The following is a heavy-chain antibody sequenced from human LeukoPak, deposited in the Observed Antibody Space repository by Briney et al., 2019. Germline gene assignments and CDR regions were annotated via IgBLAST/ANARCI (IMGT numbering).Heavy chain of an antibody. CDR1: GGSIRSSYYY. J-gene: IGHJ6*02. Sequence: SETLSLTCTVSGGSIRSSYYYWGWIRQPPGKGLEWIGSNSGSTYYNPSLKSRVTISVDTSKNQFSLKLNSVTAADTAVYYCARGQAVAGGYYYGMDVWGQGTTVTVSS. V-gene: IGHV4-39*01. CDR3: ARGQAVAGGYYYGMDV. D-gene: IGHD6-19*01. CDR2: NSGST.